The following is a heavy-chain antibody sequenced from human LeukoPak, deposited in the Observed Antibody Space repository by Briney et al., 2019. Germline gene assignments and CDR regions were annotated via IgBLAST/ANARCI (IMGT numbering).Heavy chain of an antibody. D-gene: IGHD3-22*01. CDR2: INSDGSIT. J-gene: IGHJ4*02. Sequence: GGSLRLSYAASGFTVTSYWMYWVRQAPGKGLVWVSRINSDGSITTYADSVKGRFIISRGNAKNTLYLQMNSLRAEDTAIYYCARDRGSNMGYYYDSSGFYFWGQGTLVTVSS. CDR3: ARDRGSNMGYYYDSSGFYF. V-gene: IGHV3-74*01. CDR1: GFTVTSYW.